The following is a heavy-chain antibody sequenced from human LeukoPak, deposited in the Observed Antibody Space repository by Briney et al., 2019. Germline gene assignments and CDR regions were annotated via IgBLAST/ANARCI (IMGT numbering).Heavy chain of an antibody. V-gene: IGHV3-9*01. CDR3: VKDQTTVSLSGWFDP. Sequence: SLRLSCAASGFIFDDYAMHWVRQAPGKGLEWVSGISWDSGIIGFADSVKGRFTIGRDNAKNYLYLQMDSLRPEDTALYYCVKDQTTVSLSGWFDPWDQGSLVTASS. CDR2: ISWDSGII. CDR1: GFIFDDYA. J-gene: IGHJ5*02. D-gene: IGHD4-17*01.